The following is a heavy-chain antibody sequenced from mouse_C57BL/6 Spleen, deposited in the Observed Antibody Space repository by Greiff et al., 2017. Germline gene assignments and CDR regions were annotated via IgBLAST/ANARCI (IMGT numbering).Heavy chain of an antibody. CDR2: IDPNSGGT. J-gene: IGHJ2*01. CDR1: GYTFTSYW. CDR3: ARSEGIF. D-gene: IGHD2-14*01. V-gene: IGHV1-72*01. Sequence: QVQLQQPGAELVKPGASVKLSCKASGYTFTSYWMHWVKQRPGRGLEWLGRIDPNSGGTTYNEKVKSKATLTVDKPSSAAYMQLSSLTSEDSAVDYCARSEGIFWGQGTTLTVSS.